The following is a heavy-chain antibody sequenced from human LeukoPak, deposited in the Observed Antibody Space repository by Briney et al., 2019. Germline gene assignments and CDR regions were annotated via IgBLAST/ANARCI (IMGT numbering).Heavy chain of an antibody. D-gene: IGHD3-3*01. V-gene: IGHV3-48*03. J-gene: IGHJ6*03. CDR2: ISSSDNAI. Sequence: PGGSLRLSCSASGFTFSSYGMNWVRQAPGMGLEWLSYISSSDNAIYYADSVKGRFTISRDNAKNSLFLQMNSLRAEDTAVYYCTRAFFGARERVDYYFYYMDVWGKGTTVTVSS. CDR3: TRAFFGARERVDYYFYYMDV. CDR1: GFTFSSYG.